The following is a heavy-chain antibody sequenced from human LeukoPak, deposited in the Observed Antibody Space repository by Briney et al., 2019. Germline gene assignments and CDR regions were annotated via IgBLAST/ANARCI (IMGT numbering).Heavy chain of an antibody. J-gene: IGHJ4*02. CDR3: ARDTLVPAATPVSFFDY. CDR2: ISSSSSYI. Sequence: GGSLRLSCAASGFTFSSYGMHWVRQAPGKGLEWVSSISSSSSYIYYADSAKGRFTISRDNAKNSLYLQMNSLRAEDTAVYYCARDTLVPAATPVSFFDYWGQGTLVTVSS. D-gene: IGHD2-2*01. CDR1: GFTFSSYG. V-gene: IGHV3-21*01.